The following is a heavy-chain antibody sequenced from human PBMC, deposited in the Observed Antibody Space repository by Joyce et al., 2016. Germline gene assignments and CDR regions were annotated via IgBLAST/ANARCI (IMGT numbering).Heavy chain of an antibody. D-gene: IGHD2/OR15-2a*01. J-gene: IGHJ6*02. Sequence: EVQVLESGGGLVQPGGSLRLSCAASELTFSSYAMTWVRQGPGKGLEGVSAISGSGGSTHYADSVKGRFTISRDNSKNTLYLQMNSLRAEDTAIYYCAKLLYAQYYYGMDVWGQGTTVTVSS. CDR3: AKLLYAQYYYGMDV. CDR1: ELTFSSYA. V-gene: IGHV3-23*01. CDR2: ISGSGGST.